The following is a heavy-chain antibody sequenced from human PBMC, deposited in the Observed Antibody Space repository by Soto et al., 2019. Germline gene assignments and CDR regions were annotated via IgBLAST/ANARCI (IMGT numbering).Heavy chain of an antibody. V-gene: IGHV4-59*08. CDR3: ARHAYYYSAMDV. Sequence: SVTLRVTCTVAGGSIISYCWRWIRQPTGKGLEWIAYIYYSGSTNYNPSLKSRVTISVDTSKNQFSLKLTSVTAADTAVYYCARHAYYYSAMDVWGQGTTVTVSS. CDR1: GGSIISYC. CDR2: IYYSGST. J-gene: IGHJ6*02.